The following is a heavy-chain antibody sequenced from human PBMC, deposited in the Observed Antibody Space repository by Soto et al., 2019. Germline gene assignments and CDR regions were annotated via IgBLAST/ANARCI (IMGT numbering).Heavy chain of an antibody. CDR2: IYYSGST. CDR3: ARHHSTDYDFWSGPW. CDR1: GGSISSSRYY. V-gene: IGHV4-39*01. Sequence: SETLSLTCTVSGGSISSSRYYWGWIRQPPGKGLEWIGNIYYSGSTYYNPSLKSRVTISVDTSKNQFSLKLSSVTAADTAVYYCARHHSTDYDFWSGPWWGQGTLVTVPQ. D-gene: IGHD3-3*01. J-gene: IGHJ4*02.